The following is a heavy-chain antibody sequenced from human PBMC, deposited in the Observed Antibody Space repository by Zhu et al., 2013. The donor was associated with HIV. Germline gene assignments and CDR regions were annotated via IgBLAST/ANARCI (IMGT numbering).Heavy chain of an antibody. J-gene: IGHJ4*02. CDR1: GFTFDDYA. CDR2: ISWNSGSI. Sequence: EVQLVESGGGLVQPGRSLRLSCAASGFTFDDYAMHWVRQAPGKGLEWVSGISWNSGSIGYADSVKGRFTISRDNAKNSLYLQMNSLRAEDTALYYCAKDTAHIAAAGSDFDYWGQGTLVTVSS. CDR3: AKDTAHIAAAGSDFDY. D-gene: IGHD6-13*01. V-gene: IGHV3-9*01.